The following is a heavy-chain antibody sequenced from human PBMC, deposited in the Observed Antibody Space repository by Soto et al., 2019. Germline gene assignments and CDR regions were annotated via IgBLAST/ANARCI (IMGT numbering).Heavy chain of an antibody. CDR2: ISANGGIT. CDR1: GFTFSKYA. CDR3: AKDKYTDSVRKVWFFDY. D-gene: IGHD2-15*01. J-gene: IGHJ2*01. Sequence: EVQLLESGGGLVKPGGSPRLSCAASGFTFSKYAMSWVRLAPGKGLEWVSSISANGGITDYADSVKGRFTISRDNFQNILSLQMDSLTGDDTALYFCAKDKYTDSVRKVWFFDYWGRGTLVTVSS. V-gene: IGHV3-23*01.